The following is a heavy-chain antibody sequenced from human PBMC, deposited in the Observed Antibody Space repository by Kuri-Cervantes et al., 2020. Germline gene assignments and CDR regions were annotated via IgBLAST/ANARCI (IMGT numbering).Heavy chain of an antibody. CDR3: VGAMVRGVIRLPLSDY. CDR1: GDSDSSNSAA. Sequence: SQTLSLTCAISGDSDSSNSAAWNWIRQSPSRGLEWLGRTYYRSKWYNDYAVSVKSRITINPDTSKNQFSLQLNSVTPEDTAVYYCVGAMVRGVIRLPLSDYWGQGTLVTVSS. V-gene: IGHV6-1*01. J-gene: IGHJ4*02. D-gene: IGHD3-10*01. CDR2: TYYRSKWYN.